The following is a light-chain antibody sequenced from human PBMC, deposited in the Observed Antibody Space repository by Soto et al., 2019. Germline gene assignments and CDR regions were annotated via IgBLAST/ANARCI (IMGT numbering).Light chain of an antibody. J-gene: IGLJ1*01. CDR3: CSYAGSSTS. CDR2: EVS. CDR1: SSDVGSYNL. Sequence: HCALTQPASVSGSPGQSITISWTGTSSDVGSYNLVSWYQQHPGKAPKLMIYEVSKRPSGVSNRFSGSKSGNTASLTISGLQAEDEADYYCCSYAGSSTSFGTGTKVTVL. V-gene: IGLV2-23*02.